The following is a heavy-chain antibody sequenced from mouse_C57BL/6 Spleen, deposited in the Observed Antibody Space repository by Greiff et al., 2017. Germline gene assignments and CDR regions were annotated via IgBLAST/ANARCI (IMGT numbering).Heavy chain of an antibody. J-gene: IGHJ2*01. CDR3: TRWGAGDY. Sequence: VKLVESGAELVRPGASVTLSCKASGYTFTDYEMHWVKQTPVHGLEWIGAIDPETGGTAYNQKFKGKAILTADKSSSTAYMELRSLTSEDSAVYYCTRWGAGDYWGQGTTLTVSS. V-gene: IGHV1-15*01. CDR2: IDPETGGT. CDR1: GYTFTDYE. D-gene: IGHD4-1*01.